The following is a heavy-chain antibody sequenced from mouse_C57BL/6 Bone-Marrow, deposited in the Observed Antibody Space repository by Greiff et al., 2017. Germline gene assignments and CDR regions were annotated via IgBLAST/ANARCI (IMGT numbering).Heavy chain of an antibody. D-gene: IGHD2-4*01. Sequence: QVQLQQPGAELVKPGASVKLSCKASGYTFTSYWMHWVKQRPGQGLEWIGMIHPNSGSTNYNEKLKSKATLTVDKSSSTAYMQLSSLTSEDSAVEYCAYDYEGDYYFDYWGQGTTLTVSS. V-gene: IGHV1-64*01. CDR3: AYDYEGDYYFDY. CDR2: IHPNSGST. CDR1: GYTFTSYW. J-gene: IGHJ2*01.